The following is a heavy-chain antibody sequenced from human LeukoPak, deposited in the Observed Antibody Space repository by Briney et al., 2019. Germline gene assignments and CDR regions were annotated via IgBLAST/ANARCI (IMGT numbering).Heavy chain of an antibody. Sequence: GGSLRLSCAASGFTFSSYAMHWVRQAPGKGLEWVAVISYDGSNKYYADSVKGRFTISRDNSKNTLYLQMNSLRAEDTAVYYCAKLSYFDYWGQGTLVTVSS. V-gene: IGHV3-30*18. CDR1: GFTFSSYA. CDR2: ISYDGSNK. CDR3: AKLSYFDY. J-gene: IGHJ4*02.